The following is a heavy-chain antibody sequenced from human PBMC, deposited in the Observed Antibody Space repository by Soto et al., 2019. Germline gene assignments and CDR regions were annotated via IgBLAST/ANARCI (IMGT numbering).Heavy chain of an antibody. D-gene: IGHD3-22*01. CDR3: ATVSSGSAADYHYYYGMDV. CDR1: GYTFNRHG. CDR2: ISPYTGDT. V-gene: IGHV1-18*01. Sequence: DSVKVSCKGSGYTFNRHGISWVRQAPGQGLEWMGWISPYTGDTNYAQNFQDRVTMTTDTSTSTAYMEMRSLRSDDTAVYYCATVSSGSAADYHYYYGMDVWGQGTTVTVSS. J-gene: IGHJ6*02.